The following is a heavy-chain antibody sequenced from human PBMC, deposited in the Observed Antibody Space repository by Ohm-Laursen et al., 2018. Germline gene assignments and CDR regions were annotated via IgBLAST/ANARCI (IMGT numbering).Heavy chain of an antibody. J-gene: IGHJ6*02. CDR3: ARVAMNGDSQLYYYGMDV. V-gene: IGHV4-59*01. CDR2: IYYSGST. D-gene: IGHD1-1*01. CDR1: GGSISSYY. Sequence: TLSLTCTVPGGSISSYYWSWIRQPPGKGLEWIGYIYYSGSTNYNPSLKSRVTISVDTSKNQFSLKLSSVTAADTAVYYCARVAMNGDSQLYYYGMDVWGQGTTVTVSS.